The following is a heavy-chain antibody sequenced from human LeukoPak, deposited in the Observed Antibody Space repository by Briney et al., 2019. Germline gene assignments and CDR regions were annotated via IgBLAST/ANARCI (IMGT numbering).Heavy chain of an antibody. V-gene: IGHV3-21*01. CDR3: ARDNWNDDGLDY. Sequence: GGSLRLSCAASGFAFSSYSMNWVRQAPGKGLEWVSSISSSSSYIYYADSVKGRFTIPRDNAKNSLYLQMNSLRAEDTAVYYCARDNWNDDGLDYWGQGTLVTVSS. J-gene: IGHJ4*02. D-gene: IGHD1-1*01. CDR2: ISSSSSYI. CDR1: GFAFSSYS.